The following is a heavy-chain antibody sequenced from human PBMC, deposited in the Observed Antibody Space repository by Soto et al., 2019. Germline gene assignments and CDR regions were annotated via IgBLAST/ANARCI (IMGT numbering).Heavy chain of an antibody. CDR3: ARDGEWVVYYYYGMDV. J-gene: IGHJ6*02. CDR1: GFTFSSYG. D-gene: IGHD3-10*01. Sequence: GGSLRLSCAASGFTFSSYGMHWVRQAPGKGLEWVAVIWYDGSNEYYADSVKGRFTISRDNSKNTLYLQMNSLRAEDTAVYYCARDGEWVVYYYYGMDVWGQGTTVTVSS. CDR2: IWYDGSNE. V-gene: IGHV3-33*01.